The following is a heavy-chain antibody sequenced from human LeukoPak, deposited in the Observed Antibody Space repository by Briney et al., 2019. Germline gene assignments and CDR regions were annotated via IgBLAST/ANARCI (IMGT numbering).Heavy chain of an antibody. Sequence: ASVKVSCKASGYTFTGYYMHWVRQAPGQGLEWRGWINPNSGGTNYAQKFQGRVTMTRDTSISTAYMELSRLRSDDTAVYYCARGGYSYGHGAFDIWGQGTMVTVSS. CDR2: INPNSGGT. D-gene: IGHD5-18*01. V-gene: IGHV1-2*02. CDR3: ARGGYSYGHGAFDI. J-gene: IGHJ3*02. CDR1: GYTFTGYY.